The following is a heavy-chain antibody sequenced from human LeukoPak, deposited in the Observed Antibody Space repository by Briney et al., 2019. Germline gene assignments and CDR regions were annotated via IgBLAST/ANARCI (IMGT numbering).Heavy chain of an antibody. V-gene: IGHV1-2*02. CDR1: GGTFSSYA. CDR3: ARTAHSSGWEGYDY. J-gene: IGHJ4*02. CDR2: INPNSGGT. Sequence: ASVKVSCKASGGTFSSYAISWVRQAPGQGLEWMGWINPNSGGTNYAQKFQGRVTMTRDTSISTAYMELSRLRSDDTAVYYCARTAHSSGWEGYDYWGQGTLVTVSS. D-gene: IGHD6-19*01.